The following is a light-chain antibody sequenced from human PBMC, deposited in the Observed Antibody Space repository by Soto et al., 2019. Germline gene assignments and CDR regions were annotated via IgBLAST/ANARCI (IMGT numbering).Light chain of an antibody. J-gene: IGKJ2*01. Sequence: EIVLTQSPATLSLSPGERATLSCRASQSVSSYLAWYQQKPGQVPRLLIYDASNRATGVPARFSGSGSGTDLTLTISSIEPEDFAVYYCQHRSNWPPYTFGQGTKLEIK. CDR1: QSVSSY. CDR2: DAS. CDR3: QHRSNWPPYT. V-gene: IGKV3-11*01.